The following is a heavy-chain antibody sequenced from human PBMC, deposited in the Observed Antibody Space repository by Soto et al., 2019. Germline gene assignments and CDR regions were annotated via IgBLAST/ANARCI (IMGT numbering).Heavy chain of an antibody. CDR2: IYYSGST. V-gene: IGHV4-39*01. CDR1: GGSISSSSYY. D-gene: IGHD2-15*01. Sequence: QLQLQESGPGLVKPSETLSLTCTVSGGSISSSSYYWGWIRQPPGKGLEWIGSIYYSGSTYYNPSLKSRVTRSVDTSKNQFSLKLSSVTAADTAVYYCARPGVCSGGSCYSGALDYWCQGTLVTVSS. CDR3: ARPGVCSGGSCYSGALDY. J-gene: IGHJ4*02.